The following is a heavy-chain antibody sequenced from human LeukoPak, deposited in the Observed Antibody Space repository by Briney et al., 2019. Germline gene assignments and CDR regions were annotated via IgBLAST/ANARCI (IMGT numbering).Heavy chain of an antibody. CDR1: GFTFSSYW. V-gene: IGHV3-7*01. CDR2: IKQDGSEK. Sequence: GGSLRLSCAASGFTFSSYWMSWVRQAPGKGLEWVANIKQDGSEKYYVDSVKGRFTISRDNAKNSLYLQMNSLRAEDTAVYYCARSAADIFGVAQYYFDYWGQGTLVTVSS. CDR3: ARSAADIFGVAQYYFDY. D-gene: IGHD3-3*02. J-gene: IGHJ4*02.